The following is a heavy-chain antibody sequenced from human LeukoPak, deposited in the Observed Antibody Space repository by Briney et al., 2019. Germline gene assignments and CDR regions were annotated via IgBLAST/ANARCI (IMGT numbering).Heavy chain of an antibody. CDR2: INPSGGST. Sequence: ASVTVSCKASGYTFTSYYMHWVRQAPGQGLEWMGIINPSGGSTSYAQKFQGRVTMTRDTSTSTVYMELSSLRSEDTAVYYCARDRRLGVATYYYMDVWGKGTTVTVSS. CDR3: ARDRRLGVATYYYMDV. D-gene: IGHD2-21*01. CDR1: GYTFTSYY. J-gene: IGHJ6*03. V-gene: IGHV1-46*01.